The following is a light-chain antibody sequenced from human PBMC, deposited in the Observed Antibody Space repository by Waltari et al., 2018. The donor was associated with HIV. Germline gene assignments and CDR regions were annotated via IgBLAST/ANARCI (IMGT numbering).Light chain of an antibody. Sequence: SFVLTQPPSVSVAPGQTARITCGGNNIGDKTVHWYQQKPGQAPFLVVYDDSDRPSGIPERFSGSNSWNTATLTISRVEAGDEADYYCQVWDASSDHLVIFGGGTKLTVL. CDR2: DDS. CDR3: QVWDASSDHLVI. CDR1: NIGDKT. V-gene: IGLV3-21*02. J-gene: IGLJ2*01.